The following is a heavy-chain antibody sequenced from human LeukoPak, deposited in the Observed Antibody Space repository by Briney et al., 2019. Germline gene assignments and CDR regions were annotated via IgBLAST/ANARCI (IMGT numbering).Heavy chain of an antibody. CDR2: ISSSGGST. D-gene: IGHD6-19*01. CDR1: GFTFSSYA. V-gene: IGHV3-23*01. Sequence: LPGGSLRLSCAASGFTFSSYAMSWVRQAPGKGLEWVSAISSSGGSTHYADSVKGRFTISRDNSKNTLYLQMNSLRAEDTAVYYCAKRRDQSSDGAFDYWGQGTLVTVSS. J-gene: IGHJ4*02. CDR3: AKRRDQSSDGAFDY.